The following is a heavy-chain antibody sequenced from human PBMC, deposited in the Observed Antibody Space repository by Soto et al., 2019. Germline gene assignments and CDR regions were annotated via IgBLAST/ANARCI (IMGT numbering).Heavy chain of an antibody. CDR3: VRAHPTGSSGYHFYD. CDR1: GFTFSSYT. Sequence: PGGSLRLSCEASGFTFSSYTMNWVRQAPGMGLEWVSSISSHSNYKSYADSVKGRFTISRDNAKNSLYLEMTMLRAEDTAVYYCVRAHPTGSSGYHFYDWGQGILVTVSS. V-gene: IGHV3-21*01. J-gene: IGHJ4*01. CDR2: ISSHSNYK. D-gene: IGHD3-22*01.